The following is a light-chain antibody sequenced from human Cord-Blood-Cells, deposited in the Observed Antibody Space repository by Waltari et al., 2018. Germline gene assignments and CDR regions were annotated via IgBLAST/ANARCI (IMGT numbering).Light chain of an antibody. Sequence: DIQMTQSPSSLSASVGDIVTITCRASQSISSYLNWYQQKPGKAPKLLIYAASSLQSGVPSRFSGSGSGTDFTLTISSLQPEDFATYYCQQSYSRTTFGQGTKVEIK. CDR1: QSISSY. J-gene: IGKJ1*01. V-gene: IGKV1-39*01. CDR3: QQSYSRTT. CDR2: AAS.